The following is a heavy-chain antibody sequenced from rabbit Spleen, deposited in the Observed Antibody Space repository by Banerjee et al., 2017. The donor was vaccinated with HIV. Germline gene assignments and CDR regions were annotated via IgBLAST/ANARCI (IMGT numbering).Heavy chain of an antibody. CDR1: GLSFSSGGD. V-gene: IGHV1S45*01. CDR2: IDPIFHVST. Sequence: QEQLEELGGDLVNPEGSLTLTCTASGLSFSSGGDMCWVRQGTGKEQKWIGYIDPIFHVSTYANWLNGQSSVSRRTTQNTAYLQRNGLTAAHTATYCCVRKVTVRFKLWG. J-gene: IGHJ4*01. D-gene: IGHD5-1*01. CDR3: VRKVTVRFKL.